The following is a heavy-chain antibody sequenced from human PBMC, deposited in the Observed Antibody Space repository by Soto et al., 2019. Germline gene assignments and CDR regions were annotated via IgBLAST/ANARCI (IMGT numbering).Heavy chain of an antibody. CDR1: GYTFTGYY. V-gene: IGHV1-2*04. Sequence: QVQLVQSGAEVKKPGASVKVSCKASGYTFTGYYMHWVRQAPGQGLEWMGWINPNSGGTNYAQKFQGWVTMTRDTSISTAYMELSRLISDDTAVYYCARRLRGGPLADWYFDLWGRGTLVTVSS. CDR3: ARRLRGGPLADWYFDL. CDR2: INPNSGGT. J-gene: IGHJ2*01. D-gene: IGHD4-17*01.